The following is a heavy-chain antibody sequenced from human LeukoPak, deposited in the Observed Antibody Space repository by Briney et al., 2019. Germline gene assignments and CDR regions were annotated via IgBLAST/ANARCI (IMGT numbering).Heavy chain of an antibody. Sequence: SQTLSLTRTVSGGSISSGGYFWSWIRQHPGKGLEWIGYIYYSGSTYYNPSLKSRVTISVDTSKNQFSLKLSSVTAADTTVYYCARRVADSGYDYFDYWGQGTLVTVPS. V-gene: IGHV4-31*03. CDR1: GGSISSGGYF. CDR3: ARRVADSGYDYFDY. J-gene: IGHJ4*02. D-gene: IGHD5-12*01. CDR2: IYYSGST.